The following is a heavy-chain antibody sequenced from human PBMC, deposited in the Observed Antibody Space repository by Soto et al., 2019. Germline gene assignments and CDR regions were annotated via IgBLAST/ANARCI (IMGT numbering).Heavy chain of an antibody. CDR3: PRPNPLLFENYFAY. D-gene: IGHD2-21*01. J-gene: IGHJ4*02. V-gene: IGHV5-51*01. Sequence: GESLKISCKGSGYSFTSYWIGWVRQMPGKGLEWMWIIYPCDSDTRYSPSFQGQVTISADKSISTAYLQWSSLKASDTAMYYCPRPNPLLFENYFAYWGPGTLVTFSS. CDR2: IYPCDSDT. CDR1: GYSFTSYW.